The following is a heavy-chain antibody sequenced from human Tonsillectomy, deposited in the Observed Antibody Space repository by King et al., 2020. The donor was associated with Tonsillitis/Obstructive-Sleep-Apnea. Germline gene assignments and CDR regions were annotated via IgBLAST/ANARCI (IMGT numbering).Heavy chain of an antibody. CDR1: GFSLSTSGVG. Sequence: LKESGPTLVKPTQTLTLTCTFSGFSLSTSGVGVGWIRQPPGKALEWLALIYWDDDKRYSPSLKSRLTSTKDTSKNQLFLTMTNMDPVDTATYCCAHRPHQGGWFEPWGQGPLVTVAS. V-gene: IGHV2-5*02. CDR2: IYWDDDK. CDR3: AHRPHQGGWFEP. D-gene: IGHD2-2*01. J-gene: IGHJ5*02.